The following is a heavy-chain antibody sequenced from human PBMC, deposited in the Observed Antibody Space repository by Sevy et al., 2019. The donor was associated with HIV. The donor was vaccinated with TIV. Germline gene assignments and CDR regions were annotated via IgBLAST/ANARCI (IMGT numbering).Heavy chain of an antibody. J-gene: IGHJ4*02. CDR3: VRDGYCSGGACYLLDYYFDL. Sequence: GGSLRLSCVASGFNFSTYSMNWVRQAPGMGLEWISYISTSANTIHYSDSVKGRFTISRDNAKKSLTLQMNSLRDEDTAVYYCVRDGYCSGGACYLLDYYFDLWGQGTLVTVSS. D-gene: IGHD2-15*01. CDR1: GFNFSTYS. CDR2: ISTSANTI. V-gene: IGHV3-48*02.